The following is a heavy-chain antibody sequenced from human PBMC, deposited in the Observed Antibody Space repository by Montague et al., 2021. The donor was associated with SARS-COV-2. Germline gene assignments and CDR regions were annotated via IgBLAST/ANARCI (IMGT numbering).Heavy chain of an antibody. Sequence: SETLSLTCTVSGGSITNNIDYWAWIRQPPGKGLEWIGSIYYTGNTYYNPSLKSRVTIPVVTSKNHFTLKLSSVIAAETAVYYCARLKRYFDSSGSPSAFDFWGQGTKVTVSS. J-gene: IGHJ3*01. D-gene: IGHD3-22*01. CDR3: ARLKRYFDSSGSPSAFDF. CDR1: GGSITNNIDY. V-gene: IGHV4-39*02. CDR2: IYYTGNT.